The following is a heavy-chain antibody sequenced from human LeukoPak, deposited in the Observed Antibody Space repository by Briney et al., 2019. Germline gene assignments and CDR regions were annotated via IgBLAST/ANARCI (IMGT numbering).Heavy chain of an antibody. Sequence: ASVKVSCKASGGTFSSYAISWVRQAPGQGLEWMGGIIPIFGTATYAQKFQGRVTITADESTSTAYTELSSLRSEDTAVYYCARVSIAVAGRWFDPWGQGTLVTVSS. CDR1: GGTFSSYA. CDR3: ARVSIAVAGRWFDP. CDR2: IIPIFGTA. V-gene: IGHV1-69*13. J-gene: IGHJ5*02. D-gene: IGHD6-19*01.